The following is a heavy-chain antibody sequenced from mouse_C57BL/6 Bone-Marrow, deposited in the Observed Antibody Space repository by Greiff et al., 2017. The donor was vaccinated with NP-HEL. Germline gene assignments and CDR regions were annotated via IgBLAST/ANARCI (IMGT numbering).Heavy chain of an antibody. CDR2: INPNNGGT. CDR1: GYTFTDYY. CDR3: ARSEGYDFDY. V-gene: IGHV1-26*01. J-gene: IGHJ2*01. D-gene: IGHD2-2*01. Sequence: EVQLQQSGPELVKPEASVKISCKASGYTFTDYYMNWVKQSHGKSLEWIGDINPNNGGTSYNQKFKGKATLTVDKSSSTAYMELRSLTSEDSAVYYCARSEGYDFDYWGQGTTLTVSS.